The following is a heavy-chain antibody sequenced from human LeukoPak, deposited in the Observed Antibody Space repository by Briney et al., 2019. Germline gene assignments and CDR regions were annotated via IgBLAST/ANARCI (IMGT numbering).Heavy chain of an antibody. V-gene: IGHV4-39*07. CDR2: IYYSGST. Sequence: KPSETLSLTCTASGGSISSSSYYWGWIRQPPGKGLEWIGSIYYSGSTYYNPSLKSRVTISVDTSKNQFSLKLSSVTAADTAVYYCATGFGELLFPFDYWGQGTLVTVSS. CDR1: GGSISSSSYY. CDR3: ATGFGELLFPFDY. D-gene: IGHD3-10*01. J-gene: IGHJ4*02.